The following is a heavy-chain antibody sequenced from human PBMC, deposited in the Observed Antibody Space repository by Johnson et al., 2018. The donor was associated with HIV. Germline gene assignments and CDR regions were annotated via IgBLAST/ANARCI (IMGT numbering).Heavy chain of an antibody. J-gene: IGHJ3*01. CDR3: ARDPGPGSSSHERSWGGFDL. CDR1: GLSFTGAW. V-gene: IGHV3-20*04. CDR2: INWNGGST. D-gene: IGHD6-6*01. Sequence: VQLVESGGGLVKPGGSLTLSCAVSGLSFTGAWMSWVRQAPGKGLEWVSGINWNGGSTGYADSVKGRFTISRDNAENSLYLQMNSLRVDDTAVYYCARDPGPGSSSHERSWGGFDLWGQGTMVAVSS.